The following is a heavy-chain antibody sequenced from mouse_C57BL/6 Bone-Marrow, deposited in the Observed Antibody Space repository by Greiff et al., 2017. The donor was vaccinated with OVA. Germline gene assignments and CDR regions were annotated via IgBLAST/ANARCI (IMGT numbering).Heavy chain of an antibody. J-gene: IGHJ2*01. V-gene: IGHV1-50*01. CDR2: IDPSDRYT. D-gene: IGHD1-1*01. CDR1: GYTFTSYW. CDR3: ALITTADY. Sequence: VQLQQPGAELVKPGASVQLSCKASGYTFTSYWMQWVQQRPGQGLEWIGEIDPSDRYTNYNQKFKGKATLTVDTSSSTAYMQLISLTSEDTAVYYCALITTADYWGQGTTLTVAS.